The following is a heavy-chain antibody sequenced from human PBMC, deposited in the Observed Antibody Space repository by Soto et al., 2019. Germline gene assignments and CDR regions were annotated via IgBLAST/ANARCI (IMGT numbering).Heavy chain of an antibody. J-gene: IGHJ3*02. V-gene: IGHV3-23*01. CDR3: AKGLLTYYYGSGGRSDGFDI. CDR2: ISGSGDST. D-gene: IGHD3-10*01. CDR1: GFTFSNYA. Sequence: EVQLLESGGGLVQPGGSLRLSCAASGFTFSNYAMSWVRQAPGKGLEWVSAISGSGDSTYYADSVKGRFTISRDNSKNTLYLQMNSLRAEDTAVYYCAKGLLTYYYGSGGRSDGFDIWGQGTMVTVSS.